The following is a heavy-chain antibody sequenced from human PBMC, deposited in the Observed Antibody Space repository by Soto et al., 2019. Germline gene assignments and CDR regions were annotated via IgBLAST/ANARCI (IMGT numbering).Heavy chain of an antibody. CDR2: MNPNSGNT. V-gene: IGHV1-8*01. D-gene: IGHD4-17*01. CDR1: GYTFTSYD. Sequence: ASVKVSCKASGYTFTSYDINWVRQATGQGIEWKGWMNPNSGNTGYAQKFQGRVTMTRNTSISTAYMELSSLRSEDTALFYCSSDGGHHARYYYYMDVWVKGTTVTVSS. J-gene: IGHJ6*03. CDR3: SSDGGHHARYYYYMDV.